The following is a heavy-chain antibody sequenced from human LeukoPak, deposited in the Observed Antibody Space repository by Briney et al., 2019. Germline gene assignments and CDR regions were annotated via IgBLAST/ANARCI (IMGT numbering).Heavy chain of an antibody. V-gene: IGHV3-23*01. CDR2: ISGSGGST. CDR3: ARDSGEYCSGGSCSNFDC. Sequence: GGSLRLSCAASGFTFSSYGMSWVRQAPGKGLEWVSAISGSGGSTYYTDSVKGRFTISRDNAKNSLYLQMNSLRAEDTAVYSCARDSGEYCSGGSCSNFDCWGQGTLVTVSS. D-gene: IGHD2-15*01. CDR1: GFTFSSYG. J-gene: IGHJ4*02.